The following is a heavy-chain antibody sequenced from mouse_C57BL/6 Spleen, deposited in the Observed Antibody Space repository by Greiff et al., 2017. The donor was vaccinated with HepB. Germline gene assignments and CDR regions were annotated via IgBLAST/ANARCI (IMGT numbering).Heavy chain of an antibody. V-gene: IGHV14-4*01. CDR1: GFNIKDDY. J-gene: IGHJ1*03. D-gene: IGHD1-1*01. CDR3: TTCYYGSSYWYFDV. CDR2: IDPENGDT. Sequence: VQLKESGAELVRPGASVKLSCTASGFNIKDDYMHWVKQRPEQGLEWIGWIDPENGDTEYASKFQGKATITADTSSNTAYLQLSSLTSEDTAVYYCTTCYYGSSYWYFDVWGTGTTVTVSS.